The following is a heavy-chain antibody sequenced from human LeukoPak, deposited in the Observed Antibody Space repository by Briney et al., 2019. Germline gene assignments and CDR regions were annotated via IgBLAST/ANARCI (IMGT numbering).Heavy chain of an antibody. J-gene: IGHJ4*02. V-gene: IGHV3-30*18. Sequence: GSLRLSCAASGFTFSNFGMHWVRQAPGKGLEWVAVISYDGKVTYYGDSVKGRFTISRDNSKNTLYLQMTSLRGEDTALYYCAKERDYRVSTSCDYWGQGIQVTVSS. D-gene: IGHD2-15*01. CDR2: ISYDGKVT. CDR1: GFTFSNFG. CDR3: AKERDYRVSTSCDY.